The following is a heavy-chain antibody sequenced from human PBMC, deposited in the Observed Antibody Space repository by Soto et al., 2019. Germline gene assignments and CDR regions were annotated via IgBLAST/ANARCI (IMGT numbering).Heavy chain of an antibody. CDR3: ASALVPAADGELWYGEHFDY. CDR1: GGTFSSYA. V-gene: IGHV1-69*12. Sequence: QVQLVQSGAEVKKPGSSVKVSCKASGGTFSSYAISWVRQAPGQGLEWMGGIIPIFGTANYAQKFQGRVTITADGSTSTAYMELSSLRSEDTAVYYCASALVPAADGELWYGEHFDYWGQGTLVTVSS. CDR2: IIPIFGTA. D-gene: IGHD2-2*01. J-gene: IGHJ4*02.